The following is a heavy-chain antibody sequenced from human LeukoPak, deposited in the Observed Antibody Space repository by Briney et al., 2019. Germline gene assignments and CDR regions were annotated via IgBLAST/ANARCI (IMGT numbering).Heavy chain of an antibody. CDR3: AKDGQKYYYYGMDV. CDR1: GFTFSRYG. CDR2: ISYDGINK. V-gene: IGHV3-30*18. Sequence: PGRSLRLSCAASGFTFSRYGIHWVRQAPGKGLEWVAVISYDGINKYYAESVKGRFTISRDNSKNTLYLQMNSLRAEDTAVYYCAKDGQKYYYYGMDVWGQGTTVTVSS. J-gene: IGHJ6*02.